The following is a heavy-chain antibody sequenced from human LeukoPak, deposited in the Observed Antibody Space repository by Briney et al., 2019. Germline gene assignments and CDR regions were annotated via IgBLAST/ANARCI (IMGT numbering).Heavy chain of an antibody. CDR3: ASLYGDYYYYGMDV. CDR2: IYHSGST. Sequence: SETLSLTCAVSGGSISSSNWWSWVRQPPGKGLEWIGEIYHSGSTNYNPSLKSRVTISVDKSKNQFSLKLSSVTAADTAVYYCASLYGDYYYYGMDVWGQGTTVTVSS. J-gene: IGHJ6*02. D-gene: IGHD4-17*01. V-gene: IGHV4-4*02. CDR1: GGSISSSNW.